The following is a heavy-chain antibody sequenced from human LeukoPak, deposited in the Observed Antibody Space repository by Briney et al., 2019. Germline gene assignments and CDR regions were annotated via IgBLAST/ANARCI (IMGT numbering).Heavy chain of an antibody. D-gene: IGHD3-9*01. CDR3: ARDYDILTGYFRGGFDY. CDR2: ITSSSSDT. CDR1: GFTFSDYY. J-gene: IGHJ4*02. V-gene: IGHV3-11*05. Sequence: GGSLRLSCAAPGFTFSDYYMSWIRQAPGKGLEWISYITSSSSDTNYADSVKGRFTISRDNAKKSLYLQMNSLRAEDTAVYYCARDYDILTGYFRGGFDYWGQGTLVTVSS.